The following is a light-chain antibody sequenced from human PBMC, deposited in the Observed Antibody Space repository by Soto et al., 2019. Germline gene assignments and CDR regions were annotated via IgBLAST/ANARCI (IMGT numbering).Light chain of an antibody. CDR3: EDYSSSSGLT. V-gene: IGKV1-5*03. CDR2: QAS. Sequence: DIQMTQSPSTLSASVGDRVTITCRASQSISSWLAWYQQKPGKAPKLLIFQASGLKSGVPSRFSGSGSATEYTLTISSLQPDDFATYYCEDYSSSSGLTFGGGTKVEIK. CDR1: QSISSW. J-gene: IGKJ4*01.